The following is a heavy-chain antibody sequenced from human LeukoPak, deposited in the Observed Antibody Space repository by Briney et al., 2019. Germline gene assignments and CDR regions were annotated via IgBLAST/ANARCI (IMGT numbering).Heavy chain of an antibody. D-gene: IGHD3-3*01. CDR3: ATERLGIFEF. CDR1: GFTFSSYG. V-gene: IGHV3-33*01. Sequence: GRSLRLSCAASGFTFSSYGMHWVRQAPGKGLEWMAVMWHDGSSNYYADSVKGRFTISRDNSKNTLYLQMNSLRVDDTAVYYCATERLGIFEFWGQGSLVTVSS. CDR2: MWHDGSSN. J-gene: IGHJ4*02.